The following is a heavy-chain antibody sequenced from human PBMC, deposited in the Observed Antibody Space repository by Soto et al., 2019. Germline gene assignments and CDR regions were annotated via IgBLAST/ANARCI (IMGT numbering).Heavy chain of an antibody. J-gene: IGHJ4*02. D-gene: IGHD3-22*01. Sequence: ASVKVSCKAAGYTFSNYGVSWVRQAPGQGLEWMGWISAYNGDTKYAQKLQGRVSMTTDTSTNIAYLDLRSLKSDDTAVYLCARLKGRLDSSAYYYELPDYWGQGTLVTVSS. CDR1: GYTFSNYG. V-gene: IGHV1-18*01. CDR3: ARLKGRLDSSAYYYELPDY. CDR2: ISAYNGDT.